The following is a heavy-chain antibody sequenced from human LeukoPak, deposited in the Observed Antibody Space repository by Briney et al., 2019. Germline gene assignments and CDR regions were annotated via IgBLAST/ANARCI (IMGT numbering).Heavy chain of an antibody. CDR1: GYTFTGYY. J-gene: IGHJ4*02. V-gene: IGHV1-2*06. Sequence: ASVKVSCKASGYTFTGYYMHWVRQAPGQGLEWMGRINPNSGGTNYAQKFQGRVTMTRDTSISTAYMELSRLRSDDTAVYYCARDYCSSTSCLFDYWGQGTLVTVSS. CDR2: INPNSGGT. D-gene: IGHD2-2*01. CDR3: ARDYCSSTSCLFDY.